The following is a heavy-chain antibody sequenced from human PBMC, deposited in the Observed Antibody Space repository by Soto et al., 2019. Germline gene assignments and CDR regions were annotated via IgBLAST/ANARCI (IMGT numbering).Heavy chain of an antibody. CDR1: GFTFSSYA. Sequence: GGSLRLSCAASGFTFSSYAMSWVRQAPGKGLEWVSAISGSDNSTYYADSVKGRFTISRDNSKDTLYLQMSSLRADDTAVYFCAPMGVWGQGTTVTVSS. V-gene: IGHV3-23*01. CDR2: ISGSDNST. CDR3: APMGV. J-gene: IGHJ6*02.